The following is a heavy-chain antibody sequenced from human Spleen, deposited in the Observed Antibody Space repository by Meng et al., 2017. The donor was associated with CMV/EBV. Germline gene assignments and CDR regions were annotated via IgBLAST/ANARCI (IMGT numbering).Heavy chain of an antibody. CDR1: GLVFTHHA. CDR2: VGHDGRNE. V-gene: IGHV3-30*02. Sequence: QRVDAGGGGGQPARSRRLSGSADGLVFTHHARYWALRPPGNGLELVEFVGHDGRNEAYADSVKGRFNISSDSSKNTLYLQMDSLRDEATALYYFGRVYINSVDYWGQGTLVTVSS. J-gene: IGHJ4*02. CDR3: GRVYINSVDY. D-gene: IGHD2/OR15-2a*01.